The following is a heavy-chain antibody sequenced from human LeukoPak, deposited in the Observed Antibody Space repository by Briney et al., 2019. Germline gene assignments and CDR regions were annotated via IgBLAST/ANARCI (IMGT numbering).Heavy chain of an antibody. J-gene: IGHJ4*02. D-gene: IGHD3-10*02. Sequence: GGSLRLSCATSGFNFHRYTIHWVRQAPGKGLEWVSLAGWAGGTTYYSDSVRGRFTISRDSGRNSVYLQMNSLTTDDTAFYFCAKELDTMFFDSSGQGALVTVSS. CDR1: GFNFHRYT. V-gene: IGHV3-43*01. CDR2: AGWAGGTT. CDR3: AKELDTMFFDS.